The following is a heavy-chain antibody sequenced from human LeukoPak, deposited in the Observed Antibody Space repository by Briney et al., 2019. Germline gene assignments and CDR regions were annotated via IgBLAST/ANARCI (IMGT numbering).Heavy chain of an antibody. Sequence: EESVKISCKGSGYSFTSYWIGWVRQLPGKGLEWMGIIDPGDSDTRYRPSFQGQVIISADSSNNTAYLQWSSLKASDTAMYYCARLFSGATLGEVWGQGTLVSVSS. CDR3: ARLFSGATLGEV. V-gene: IGHV5-51*01. CDR2: IDPGDSDT. CDR1: GYSFTSYW. D-gene: IGHD1-26*01. J-gene: IGHJ4*02.